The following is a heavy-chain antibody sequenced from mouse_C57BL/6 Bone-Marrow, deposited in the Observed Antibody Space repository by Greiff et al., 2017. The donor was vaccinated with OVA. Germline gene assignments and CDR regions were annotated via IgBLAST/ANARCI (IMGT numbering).Heavy chain of an antibody. CDR1: GYTFTSYG. Sequence: QVQLQQSGAELARPGASVKLSCKASGYTFTSYGISWVKQRTGQGLEWIGEIYPRSGNTYYNEKFEGKATLTADKSSSTAYMELRSLTSEDSAVYFCAREGEYYYAMDYWGQGTSVTVSS. CDR2: IYPRSGNT. CDR3: AREGEYYYAMDY. V-gene: IGHV1-81*01. J-gene: IGHJ4*01.